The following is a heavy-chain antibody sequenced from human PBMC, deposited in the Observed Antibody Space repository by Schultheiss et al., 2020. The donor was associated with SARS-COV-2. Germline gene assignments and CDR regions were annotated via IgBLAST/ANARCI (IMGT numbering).Heavy chain of an antibody. CDR3: ARGITIFGVVTPSPFDY. D-gene: IGHD3-3*01. CDR1: GYTFTSYG. J-gene: IGHJ4*02. Sequence: SVKVSCKASGYTFTSYGISWVRQAPGQGLEWMGWISAYNGNTNYAQKLQGRVTMTTDTSTSTAYMELRSLRSDDTAVYYCARGITIFGVVTPSPFDYWGQGTLVTVSS. V-gene: IGHV1-18*04. CDR2: ISAYNGNT.